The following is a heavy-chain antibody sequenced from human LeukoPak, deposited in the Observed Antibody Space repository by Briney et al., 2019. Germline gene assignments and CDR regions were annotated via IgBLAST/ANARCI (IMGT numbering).Heavy chain of an antibody. CDR3: ARGATISETGYFDF. CDR1: GGSFSRYY. J-gene: IGHJ4*03. D-gene: IGHD5-24*01. V-gene: IGHV4-34*01. CDR2: IDHRGDT. Sequence: SETLSITCAVYGGSFSRYYWSWIRQSPGKGLEWIAEIDHRGDTNYNPSVRSRVTISVDTSKNQFSLKVKSLSAADTAVYYCARGATISETGYFDFWGQGTLVTVSS.